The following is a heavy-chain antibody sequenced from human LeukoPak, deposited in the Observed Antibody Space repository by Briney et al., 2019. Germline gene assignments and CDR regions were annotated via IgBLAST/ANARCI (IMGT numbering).Heavy chain of an antibody. V-gene: IGHV5-51*01. CDR2: INPADSER. CDR1: GYIFTNSW. CDR3: SRQGCTTTSCHTIDS. Sequence: GESLKISCKGSGYIFTNSWIRWVRQMPGKGLELMGIINPADSERRYSPSFQGQVTISVDKSISTAYLQWSSLKASDTAMYYCSRQGCTTTSCHTIDSWGQGSLVTVSS. D-gene: IGHD2-2*02. J-gene: IGHJ4*02.